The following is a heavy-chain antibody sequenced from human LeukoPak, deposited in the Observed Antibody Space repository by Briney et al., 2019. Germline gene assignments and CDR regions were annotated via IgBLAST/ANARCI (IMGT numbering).Heavy chain of an antibody. CDR1: GGTFSSYA. CDR2: SIPIFGTA. V-gene: IGHV1-69*05. D-gene: IGHD6-13*01. CDR3: ARASKPIAAAANWFDP. J-gene: IGHJ5*02. Sequence: SVKVSCKASGGTFSSYAISWVRQAPGQGLEWMGGSIPIFGTANYAQKFQGRVTITTDESTSTAYMELSSLRSGDTAVYYCARASKPIAAAANWFDPWGQGTLVTVSS.